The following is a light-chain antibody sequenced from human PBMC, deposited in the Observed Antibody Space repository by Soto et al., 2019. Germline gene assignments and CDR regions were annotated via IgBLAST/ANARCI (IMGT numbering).Light chain of an antibody. CDR3: QQRTNWQLT. J-gene: IGKJ4*01. CDR2: DVS. V-gene: IGKV3-11*01. CDR1: QSVGKY. Sequence: EIVLTQSPATLSLSPGERATLSCRASQSVGKYLAWYQQRPGQAPRLLMFDVSYRATGTPARFSGGGSGTDFTLTISSLEPEDFAVYYCQQRTNWQLTFGGGTRVEIK.